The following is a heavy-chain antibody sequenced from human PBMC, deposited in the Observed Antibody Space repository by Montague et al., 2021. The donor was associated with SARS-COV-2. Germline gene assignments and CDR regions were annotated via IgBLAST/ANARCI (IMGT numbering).Heavy chain of an antibody. Sequence: SLRLSCAASTFTVSSNYMSWVRQAPGKGLEWVSVIYKDGTIYYADSAKGRFTISRHNSKNTLFLQMNSLTAEDTAMYYCARTKDDYYDSSGPLDYWGQGTLVTVSS. D-gene: IGHD3-22*01. V-gene: IGHV3-53*04. CDR2: IYKDGTI. J-gene: IGHJ4*02. CDR3: ARTKDDYYDSSGPLDY. CDR1: TFTVSSNY.